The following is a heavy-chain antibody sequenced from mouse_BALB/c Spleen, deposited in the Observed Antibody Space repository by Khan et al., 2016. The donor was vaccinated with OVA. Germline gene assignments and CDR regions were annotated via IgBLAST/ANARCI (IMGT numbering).Heavy chain of an antibody. CDR2: IDPFSGGS. J-gene: IGHJ3*01. D-gene: IGHD2-2*01. V-gene: IGHV1-31*01. CDR1: GYSFTSYY. Sequence: VQLKQSGPELMKPGASVKISCKASGYSFTSYYIHWVMQRHGESLEWIGYIDPFSGGSTYNQKFKVKATLTVDTSSSTAYIHLSNLTSEDSAVYYCTRHGYVAWFTYWGQGTLVTVSA. CDR3: TRHGYVAWFTY.